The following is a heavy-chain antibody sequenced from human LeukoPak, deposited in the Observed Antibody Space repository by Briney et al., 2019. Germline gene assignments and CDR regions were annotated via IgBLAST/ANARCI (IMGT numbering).Heavy chain of an antibody. CDR2: IYYSGST. CDR3: ARRRIYPDTAMDD. CDR1: GGSFSGYY. Sequence: SETLSLTCAVYGGSFSGYYWSWIRQPPGKGLEWIGSIYYSGSTYYNPSLKSRVTISVDTSKNQFSLKLSSVTAADTAVYYCARRRIYPDTAMDDWGQGTLVTVSS. V-gene: IGHV4-34*01. J-gene: IGHJ4*02. D-gene: IGHD5-18*01.